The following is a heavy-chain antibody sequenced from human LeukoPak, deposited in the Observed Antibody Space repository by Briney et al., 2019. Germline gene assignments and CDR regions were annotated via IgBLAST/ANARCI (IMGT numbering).Heavy chain of an antibody. CDR3: ARRGGKYSGYDLDY. CDR2: IYPDDSDT. V-gene: IGHV5-51*01. CDR1: GNSFISYW. J-gene: IGHJ4*02. D-gene: IGHD5-12*01. Sequence: GAFLQISCQGSGNSFISYWIGWVRQPPGKGLEWMGFIYPDDSDTRYSPSFQGQVTISADKSNQTAYLQWNSLKASDTAMYYCARRGGKYSGYDLDYWGQGTLVTVSS.